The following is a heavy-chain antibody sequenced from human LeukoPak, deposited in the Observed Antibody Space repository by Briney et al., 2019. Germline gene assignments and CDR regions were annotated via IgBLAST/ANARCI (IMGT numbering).Heavy chain of an antibody. CDR1: GYTLTELS. Sequence: ASVKVSCKVSGYTLTELSMHWVRQAPGKGLEWMGGFDPEDGETIYAQKFQGRVTMTEDTSTDTAYMELSSLRSEDTAVYYCATSTPLYYYYYMDVWSKGTTVTVSS. V-gene: IGHV1-24*01. J-gene: IGHJ6*03. CDR2: FDPEDGET. CDR3: ATSTPLYYYYYMDV.